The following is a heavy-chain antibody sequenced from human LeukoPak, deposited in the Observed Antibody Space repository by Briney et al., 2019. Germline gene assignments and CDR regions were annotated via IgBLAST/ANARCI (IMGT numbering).Heavy chain of an antibody. CDR3: ARKRGYSGYDFDY. CDR1: GGSFSGYY. Sequence: PSETLSLTCAVNGGSFSGYYWSWIRQPPGKGLEWIGEINHSGSTNYNPSLKSRVTISVDTSKNQFSLKLSSVTAADTAVYYCARKRGYSGYDFDYWGQGTLVTVSS. V-gene: IGHV4-34*01. J-gene: IGHJ4*02. CDR2: INHSGST. D-gene: IGHD5-12*01.